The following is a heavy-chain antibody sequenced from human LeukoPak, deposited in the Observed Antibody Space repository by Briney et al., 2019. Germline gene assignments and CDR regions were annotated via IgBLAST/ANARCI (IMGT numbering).Heavy chain of an antibody. CDR2: IYHSGST. V-gene: IGHV4-30-2*01. CDR1: GGSISSGGYS. Sequence: PSQTLSLTCAVSGGSISSGGYSWSGIRQPPGKGLEWIGYIYHSGSTNYNPSLKSRVTISVDRSKNQFSLKLSSVTAADTAVYYCARGTTTYYDFWSGYYDAGFDYWGQGTLVTVSS. CDR3: ARGTTTYYDFWSGYYDAGFDY. D-gene: IGHD3-3*01. J-gene: IGHJ4*02.